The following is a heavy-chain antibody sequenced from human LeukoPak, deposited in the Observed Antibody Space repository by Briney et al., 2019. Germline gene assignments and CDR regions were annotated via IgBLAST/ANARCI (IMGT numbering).Heavy chain of an antibody. V-gene: IGHV1-2*02. D-gene: IGHD6-25*01. Sequence: GASVKVSCKASGYTFTGYYMHWVRQAPGQGLEWMGWINPNSGGTNYAQKFQGRVTMTRDTSISTAYMELSRLRSVDTAVYYCARVDSSEYGMDVWGQGTTVTVSS. CDR3: ARVDSSEYGMDV. CDR1: GYTFTGYY. CDR2: INPNSGGT. J-gene: IGHJ6*02.